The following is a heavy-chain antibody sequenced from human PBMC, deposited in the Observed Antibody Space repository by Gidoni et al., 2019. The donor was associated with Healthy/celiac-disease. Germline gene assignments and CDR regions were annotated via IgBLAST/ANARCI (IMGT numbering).Heavy chain of an antibody. CDR2: ISAYNGNT. V-gene: IGHV1-18*01. CDR1: GYTFTSYG. CDR3: ARINGDYHTYSSYGMDV. Sequence: QVQLVQSGAEVTKPGASVKVSCKASGYTFTSYGISWVRQAPGQGFEWMGWISAYNGNTNYAQKLQGRVTMTTDTSTSTAYMELRSLRSDDTAVYYCARINGDYHTYSSYGMDVWGQGTTVTVSS. J-gene: IGHJ6*02. D-gene: IGHD4-17*01.